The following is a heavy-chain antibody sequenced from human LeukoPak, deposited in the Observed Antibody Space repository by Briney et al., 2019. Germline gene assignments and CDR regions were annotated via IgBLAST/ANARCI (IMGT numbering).Heavy chain of an antibody. J-gene: IGHJ4*02. D-gene: IGHD2-8*01. Sequence: VASVKVSCKTSGYTFTNYGISWVRQAPGQGLEWMGWISPYNGNTIYAQKLQGRVTVTTDTSTSTAYMEPRSLRSDDTAVYYCTRTVLDCKNGVCYDYWGQGTLVTVSS. V-gene: IGHV1-18*01. CDR2: ISPYNGNT. CDR3: TRTVLDCKNGVCYDY. CDR1: GYTFTNYG.